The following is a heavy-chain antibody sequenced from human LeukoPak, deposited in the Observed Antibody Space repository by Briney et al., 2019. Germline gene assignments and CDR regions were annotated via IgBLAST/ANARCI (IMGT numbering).Heavy chain of an antibody. V-gene: IGHV4-59*08. CDR1: GGSISSYY. D-gene: IGHD3-10*01. CDR3: ASNYYGSGSLDY. CDR2: IYYSGTT. Sequence: PSETLSLTCTVSGGSISSYYWSWIRQPPGKGLEWIGYIYYSGTTNYNPSLKSRVTISVDTSKNQFSLKLSSVTAADTAVYYCASNYYGSGSLDYWGQGNLVTVSS. J-gene: IGHJ4*02.